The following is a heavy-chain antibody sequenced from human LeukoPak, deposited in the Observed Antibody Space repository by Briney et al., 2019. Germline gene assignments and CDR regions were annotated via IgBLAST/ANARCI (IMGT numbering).Heavy chain of an antibody. J-gene: IGHJ5*02. CDR3: EKDRALNWFDP. CDR2: MSASGGST. CDR1: GFTFSSYA. V-gene: IGHV3-23*01. Sequence: GGSLRLSCAVSGFTFSSYAMSWVRQAPGKGLEWVSTMSASGGSTYFADSVKGRFTISRDNSKNTLYLQMNSLRVEDTAVYYCEKDRALNWFDPWGQGTLVIVSS.